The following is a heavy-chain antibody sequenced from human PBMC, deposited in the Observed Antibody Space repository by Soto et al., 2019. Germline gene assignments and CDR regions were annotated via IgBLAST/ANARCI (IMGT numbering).Heavy chain of an antibody. Sequence: LRLSCAASGFTFSSYAMHWVRQAPGKGLEWVAVISYDGSNKYYADSVKGRFTISRDNSKNTLYLQMNSLRAEDTAVYYCARDYSGSYGMDVWGQGTTVTVS. D-gene: IGHD1-26*01. CDR3: ARDYSGSYGMDV. CDR1: GFTFSSYA. V-gene: IGHV3-30-3*01. J-gene: IGHJ6*02. CDR2: ISYDGSNK.